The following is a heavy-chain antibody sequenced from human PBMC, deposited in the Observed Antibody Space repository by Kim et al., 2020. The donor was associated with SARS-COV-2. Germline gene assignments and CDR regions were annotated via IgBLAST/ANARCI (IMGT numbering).Heavy chain of an antibody. V-gene: IGHV3-30*18. D-gene: IGHD1-26*01. CDR3: AKGYSGCYLDAFDI. CDR1: GFIFSSYG. J-gene: IGHJ3*02. Sequence: GGSLRLSCAASGFIFSSYGMHWVRQAPGKGLEWVAVISYDGSNKYYADSVKGRFTISRDNSKNTLYLQMNSLRVEDTAVYYCAKGYSGCYLDAFDIWGKGTMVTVSS. CDR2: ISYDGSNK.